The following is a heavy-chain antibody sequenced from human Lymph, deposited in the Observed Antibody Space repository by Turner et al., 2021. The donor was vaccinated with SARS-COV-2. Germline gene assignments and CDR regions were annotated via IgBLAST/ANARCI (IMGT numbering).Heavy chain of an antibody. Sequence: QLQLEESAPGLVMPSATLSLTCSVSGGSISSTTNYWDWIRQAPGKGLQWIVSSDYSGSTYYNTSLKSRLTMTADTSKNQFSRNLGAVTAADKDVYYGARRPGGNFDYWGQGALVIVSS. J-gene: IGHJ4*02. CDR1: GGSISSTTNY. CDR2: SDYSGST. V-gene: IGHV4-39*01. CDR3: ARRPGGNFDY. D-gene: IGHD1-26*01.